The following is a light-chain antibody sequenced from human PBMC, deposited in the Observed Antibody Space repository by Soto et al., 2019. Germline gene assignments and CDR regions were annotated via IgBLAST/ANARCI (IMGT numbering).Light chain of an antibody. Sequence: QSALTQPASVSGSPGQSITISCTGTSSDVGGYNYVSWYQQHPGKAPKLMIYDVSNRPSGVSNRFSGSKSGNTASLTISGLHAEVEADYYCSSYRSSSTYVVFGGGTKLTVL. J-gene: IGLJ2*01. CDR2: DVS. V-gene: IGLV2-14*01. CDR1: SSDVGGYNY. CDR3: SSYRSSSTYVV.